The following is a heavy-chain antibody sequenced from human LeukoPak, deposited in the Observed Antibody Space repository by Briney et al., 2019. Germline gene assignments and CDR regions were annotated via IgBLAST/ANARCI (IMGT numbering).Heavy chain of an antibody. V-gene: IGHV4-34*01. CDR3: ARHEVVPAARYYYYGMDV. J-gene: IGHJ6*02. CDR1: GGSFSGYY. D-gene: IGHD2-2*01. CDR2: INHSGST. Sequence: SETLSLTCAVYGGSFSGYYWSWIRQPPGKGLEWIGEINHSGSTNYNPSLKSRVTISVDTSKNQFSLKLSSVTAADTAVYYCARHEVVPAARYYYYGMDVWGQGTTVTVSS.